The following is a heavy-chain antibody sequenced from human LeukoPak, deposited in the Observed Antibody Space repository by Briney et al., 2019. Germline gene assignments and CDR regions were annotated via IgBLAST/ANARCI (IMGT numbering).Heavy chain of an antibody. D-gene: IGHD4-17*01. CDR3: ARGRHGDYNYYFDY. J-gene: IGHJ4*02. CDR2: IYYSGST. CDR1: GGSISNSY. V-gene: IGHV4-59*01. Sequence: SETLSLACSVSGGSISNSYCNWIRQPPGKGLEWIGYIYYSGSTNYNPSLKSRVTISVDTSKNQFSLKLSSVTAADTAVYYCARGRHGDYNYYFDYWGQGTLVTVSS.